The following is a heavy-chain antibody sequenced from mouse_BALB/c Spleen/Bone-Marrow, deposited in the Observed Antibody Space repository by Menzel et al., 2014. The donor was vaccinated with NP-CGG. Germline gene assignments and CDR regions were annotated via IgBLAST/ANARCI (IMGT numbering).Heavy chain of an antibody. V-gene: IGHV1S81*02. D-gene: IGHD2-1*01. CDR3: TRYGNYYFDY. CDR2: FNPSNGGT. Sequence: VQLQQSGAELVKPGASVKLSCKASGYTFTSYYMYWVKQRPGQGLEWIGEFNPSNGGTNFNEKFKSKATLTVDKSSSTAYMQLSSLTSEDSAVYYCTRYGNYYFDYWGQGTTLTVSS. CDR1: GYTFTSYY. J-gene: IGHJ2*01.